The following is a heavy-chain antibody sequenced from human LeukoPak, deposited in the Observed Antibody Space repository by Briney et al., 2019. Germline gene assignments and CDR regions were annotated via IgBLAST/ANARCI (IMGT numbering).Heavy chain of an antibody. D-gene: IGHD6-13*01. J-gene: IGHJ5*02. CDR2: IYTSGST. V-gene: IGHV4-4*07. Sequence: PSETLSLTCTVSGGSISSYYWSWIRQPAGKGLEWIGRIYTSGSTNYNPSLKSRVTMSVDTSKNQFSLKLSSVTAADTAVYYCASERTEYSSSWEGGISWFDPWGQGTLVTVSS. CDR3: ASERTEYSSSWEGGISWFDP. CDR1: GGSISSYY.